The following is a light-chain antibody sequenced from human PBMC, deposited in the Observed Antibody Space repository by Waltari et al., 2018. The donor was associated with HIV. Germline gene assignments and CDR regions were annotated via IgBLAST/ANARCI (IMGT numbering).Light chain of an antibody. J-gene: IGLJ1*01. V-gene: IGLV2-14*01. Sequence: QSALTQPASVSGSPGQSITISCTGTTSDVGAYKYVSWYQQHPGKAPKRMIYAVSNRPSGVSNRFSGSKSGNTASLTISGLQAEDEADYFCSSYTSSSTLVFGSGTKVTVL. CDR3: SSYTSSSTLV. CDR2: AVS. CDR1: TSDVGAYKY.